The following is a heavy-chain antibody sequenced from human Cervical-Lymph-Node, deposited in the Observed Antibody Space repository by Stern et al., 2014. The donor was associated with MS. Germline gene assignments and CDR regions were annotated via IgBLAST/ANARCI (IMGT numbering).Heavy chain of an antibody. CDR2: ITPLFGTA. J-gene: IGHJ4*02. Sequence: VQLVQSGAEVKKPGSSVKVSCKASGDSFNNFDIGWVRQAPGQGPEWVGGITPLFGTANYAQRLQESATFTADASTSTTYMELSRLTSEDTAIYYCARHQGGVSAFWGQGTLVTVSS. CDR3: ARHQGGVSAF. CDR1: GDSFNNFD. V-gene: IGHV1-69*01. D-gene: IGHD2-8*01.